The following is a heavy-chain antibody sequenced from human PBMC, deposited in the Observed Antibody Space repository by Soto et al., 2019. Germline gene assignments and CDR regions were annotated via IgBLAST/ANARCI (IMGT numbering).Heavy chain of an antibody. D-gene: IGHD3-22*01. J-gene: IGHJ4*02. Sequence: XXSPRLSCAAPWFPLSRSVVEWGLHGPGKGLEWVAVISYDGSNKYYADSVKGRFTISRDNSKNTLYLQMNSLRAEETAVYYCAKDRNFYYYDSSGYLNYWGQGTLVTVSS. CDR2: ISYDGSNK. CDR3: AKDRNFYYYDSSGYLNY. V-gene: IGHV3-30*18. CDR1: WFPLSRSV.